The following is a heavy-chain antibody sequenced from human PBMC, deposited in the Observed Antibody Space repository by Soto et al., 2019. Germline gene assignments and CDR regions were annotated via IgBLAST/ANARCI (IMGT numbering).Heavy chain of an antibody. CDR1: GGSVNGYY. J-gene: IGHJ5*02. D-gene: IGHD3-3*01. Sequence: PSETLSLTCAVYGGSVNGYYWNWIRPPPGNGLQWIGEINHNGGNHYNPSLKSRVTMSVDTSKNQFSLRLSSVTAADTAIYYCATRITVFGLLIPPFDPWGQGTQVTVS. CDR3: ATRITVFGLLIPPFDP. V-gene: IGHV4-34*01. CDR2: INHNGGN.